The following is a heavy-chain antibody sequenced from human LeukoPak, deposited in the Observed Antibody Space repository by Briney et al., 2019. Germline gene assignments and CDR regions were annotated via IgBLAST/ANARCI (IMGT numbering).Heavy chain of an antibody. CDR1: GGSISSYY. V-gene: IGHV4-59*01. D-gene: IGHD3-3*01. CDR3: AKVQPTYYDFWSGPTGSYYYYGMDV. Sequence: SETLSLTCTVSGGSISSYYWSWIRQPPGKGLEWIGYIHYSGSTNYNPSLKSRVTISVDTSKNQFSLKLSSVTAADTAVYYCAKVQPTYYDFWSGPTGSYYYYGMDVWGQGTTVTVSS. CDR2: IHYSGST. J-gene: IGHJ6*02.